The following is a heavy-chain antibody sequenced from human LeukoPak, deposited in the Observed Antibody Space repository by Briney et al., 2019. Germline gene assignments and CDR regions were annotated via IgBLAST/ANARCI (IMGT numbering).Heavy chain of an antibody. J-gene: IGHJ2*01. CDR1: GFTFDDYA. V-gene: IGHV3-43*02. CDR2: IIGEGRST. Sequence: GGSLRLSCAASGFTFDDYATHWVRQAPGKGLEWGALIIGEGRSTYYAESVQGRFTISRDNSKNSLYLQMNSLRTEDTAFDYCAKDCTWGISWLVWYFDLWGRGTLVTVSS. CDR3: AKDCTWGISWLVWYFDL. D-gene: IGHD6-13*01.